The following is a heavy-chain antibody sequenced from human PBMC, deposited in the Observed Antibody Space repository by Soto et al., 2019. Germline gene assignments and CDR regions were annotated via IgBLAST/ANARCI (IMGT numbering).Heavy chain of an antibody. J-gene: IGHJ4*02. CDR3: ARREYQGPPSDY. V-gene: IGHV1-69*01. D-gene: IGHD2-2*01. CDR2: IIPVFATA. Sequence: QVQLVQSGAEVKKPGSSVKVSCKASGATFSNYAVTWVRQAPGQGLEWVGGIIPVFATATYAQTFQGRVTINADQSTKPAYMELSSLRSEDTAVYYCARREYQGPPSDYWGQGTLVTVSS. CDR1: GATFSNYA.